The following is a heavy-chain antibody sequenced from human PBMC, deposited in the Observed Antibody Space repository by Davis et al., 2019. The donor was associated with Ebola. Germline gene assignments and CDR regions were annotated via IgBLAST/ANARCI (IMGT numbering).Heavy chain of an antibody. CDR3: ARDQNRLGPRYYYYYYGMDV. J-gene: IGHJ6*04. CDR2: IKQDGSEK. D-gene: IGHD6-25*01. CDR1: GFTFSSYW. V-gene: IGHV3-7*01. Sequence: GGSLRLSCAASGFTFSSYWMSWVRQAPGKGLEWVANIKQDGSEKYYVDSVKGRFTISRDNAKNSLYLQMNSLRAEDTAVYYCARDQNRLGPRYYYYYYGMDVWGKGTTVTVSS.